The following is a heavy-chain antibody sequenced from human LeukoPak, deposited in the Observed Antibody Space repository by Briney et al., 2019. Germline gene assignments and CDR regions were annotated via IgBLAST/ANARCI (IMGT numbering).Heavy chain of an antibody. CDR2: ISYDGGNK. V-gene: IGHV3-30*18. D-gene: IGHD1/OR15-1a*01. Sequence: GGSLGLSCAVSGFTFSSYDMHWVRQAPGKGLEWVAVISYDGGNKYYADSVKGRFTISRDNSKNTLYLQMNSLRADDTAVYYCAKDSSSSNKYYGMDVWGQGTTVTVSS. CDR1: GFTFSSYD. CDR3: AKDSSSSNKYYGMDV. J-gene: IGHJ6*02.